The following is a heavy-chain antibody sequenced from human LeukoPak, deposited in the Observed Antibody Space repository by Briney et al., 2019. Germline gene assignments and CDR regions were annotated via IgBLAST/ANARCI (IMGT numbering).Heavy chain of an antibody. CDR3: ARLSGSYYVGWFDP. Sequence: SVKVSCKASGGTFSSYAISWVRQAPGQGLEWMGGIIPIFGTANYAQKFRGRVTITADESTSTAYMELSSLRSEDTAVYYCARLSGSYYVGWFDPWGQGTLVTISS. D-gene: IGHD1-26*01. CDR2: IIPIFGTA. CDR1: GGTFSSYA. V-gene: IGHV1-69*13. J-gene: IGHJ5*02.